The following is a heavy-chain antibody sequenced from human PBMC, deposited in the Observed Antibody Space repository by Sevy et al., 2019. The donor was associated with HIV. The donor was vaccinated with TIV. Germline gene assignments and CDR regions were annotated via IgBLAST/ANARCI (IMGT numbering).Heavy chain of an antibody. D-gene: IGHD5-18*01. J-gene: IGHJ4*02. CDR3: ARGKSGYGYALNY. CDR1: GFTVNSNY. Sequence: GGSLRLSCAPSGFTVNSNYMTWVRQAPGKGLEGVSVIHSDDTTYHADSVKDRFTISRDNFKNTLYLHMSSLRAEDTAVYYCARGKSGYGYALNYWGQGTLVTVSS. CDR2: IHSDDTT. V-gene: IGHV3-66*01.